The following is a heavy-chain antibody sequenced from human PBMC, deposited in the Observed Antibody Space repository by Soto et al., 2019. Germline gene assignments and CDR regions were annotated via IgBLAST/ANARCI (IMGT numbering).Heavy chain of an antibody. J-gene: IGHJ4*02. CDR1: GYTLTNYD. CDR3: ARGATAVQLPFGY. Sequence: ASVKVSCKASGYTLTNYDMHWVRQAPGQGLEWMGIFNPRGGSTSLAREFQGRVTFTWDASTATVYMEINSLRSEYAAVYFCARGATAVQLPFGYRGQGTLVTVSS. CDR2: FNPRGGST. V-gene: IGHV1-46*01. D-gene: IGHD2-15*01.